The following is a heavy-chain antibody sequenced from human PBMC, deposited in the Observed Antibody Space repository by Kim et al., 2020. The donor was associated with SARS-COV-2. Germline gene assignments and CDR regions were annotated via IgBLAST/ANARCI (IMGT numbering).Heavy chain of an antibody. D-gene: IGHD3-10*01. Sequence: GGSLRLSCTASGFTFGDYAMSWFRQAPGKGLEWVGFIRSKAYGGTTEYAASVKGRFTISRDDSKSIAYLQMNSLKTEDTAVYYCTRDRLITMVRGVIISDDAFDIWGQGTMVTVSS. CDR2: IRSKAYGGTT. CDR1: GFTFGDYA. CDR3: TRDRLITMVRGVIISDDAFDI. J-gene: IGHJ3*02. V-gene: IGHV3-49*03.